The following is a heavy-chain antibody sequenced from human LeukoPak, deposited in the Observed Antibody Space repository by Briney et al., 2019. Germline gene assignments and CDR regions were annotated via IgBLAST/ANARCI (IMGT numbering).Heavy chain of an antibody. J-gene: IGHJ4*02. CDR2: ISSSSTI. Sequence: GGSLRLSCAASGFTFSSYSMNWVRQAPGKGLEWVSYISSSSTIYYADSVKGRFTISRDNDKNSLYVEMHSLRAEDTAVYYCVRATIFGNCFDYWGQGTLVTVSS. CDR1: GFTFSSYS. V-gene: IGHV3-48*01. D-gene: IGHD3-3*01. CDR3: VRATIFGNCFDY.